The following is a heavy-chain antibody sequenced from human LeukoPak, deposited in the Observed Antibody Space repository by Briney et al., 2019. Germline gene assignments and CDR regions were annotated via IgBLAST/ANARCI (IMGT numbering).Heavy chain of an antibody. CDR3: AKDGDGWYFGFDY. J-gene: IGHJ4*02. D-gene: IGHD6-19*01. CDR2: IKQDGSEK. Sequence: GGSLRLSCTASGFTFSSYWMSWVRQAPGKGLEWVANIKQDGSEKYYVDSVKGRFTISRDNSKNTLYLQMNSLRAEDTAVYYCAKDGDGWYFGFDYWGQGTLVTVSS. CDR1: GFTFSSYW. V-gene: IGHV3-7*01.